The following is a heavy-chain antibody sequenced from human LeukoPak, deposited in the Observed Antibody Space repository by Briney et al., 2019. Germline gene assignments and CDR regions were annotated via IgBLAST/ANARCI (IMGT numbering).Heavy chain of an antibody. V-gene: IGHV3-74*01. Sequence: GGSLRLSCAASGFTFSNYWMHWVRQAPGKGLVWVSRIKRDGSSTDYADSVKGRFTISRDNSKNTLYLQMNSLRAEDTAVYYCARGEYQPLYLQYFQHWGQGTLVTVSS. CDR1: GFTFSNYW. CDR3: ARGEYQPLYLQYFQH. D-gene: IGHD2-2*02. J-gene: IGHJ1*01. CDR2: IKRDGSST.